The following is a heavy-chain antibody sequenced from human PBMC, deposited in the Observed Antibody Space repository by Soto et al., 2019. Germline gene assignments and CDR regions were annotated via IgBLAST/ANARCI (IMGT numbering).Heavy chain of an antibody. CDR3: ARRLIAAAGQYYFDY. V-gene: IGHV4-39*01. Sequence: SETLSLTCTDSGGSISSSSYYWGWIRQPPGKGLEWIGSIYYSGSTYYNPSLKSRVTISVDTSKNQFSLKLSSVTAADTAVYYCARRLIAAAGQYYFDYWGQGTLVTVSS. CDR2: IYYSGST. D-gene: IGHD6-13*01. CDR1: GGSISSSSYY. J-gene: IGHJ4*02.